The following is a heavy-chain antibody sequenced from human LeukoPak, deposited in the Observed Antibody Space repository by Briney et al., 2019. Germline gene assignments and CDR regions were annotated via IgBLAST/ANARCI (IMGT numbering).Heavy chain of an antibody. CDR3: ARGASTYSDY. Sequence: GGSLRLSCAASGFTFSDYWMHWVRQVPGKGLVWVSRLTSDGRSTSYADSVKGRFTMSRDNAKNTLFLQMNSLRDEDTAVYYCARGASTYSDYWGQGTPATVSS. J-gene: IGHJ4*02. CDR1: GFTFSDYW. CDR2: LTSDGRST. V-gene: IGHV3-74*01.